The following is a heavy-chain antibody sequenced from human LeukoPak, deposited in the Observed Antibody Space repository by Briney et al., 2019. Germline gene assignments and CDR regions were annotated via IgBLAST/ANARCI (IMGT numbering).Heavy chain of an antibody. CDR2: IYYSGST. CDR3: ARLCGYYYDY. J-gene: IGHJ4*02. D-gene: IGHD3-22*01. CDR1: GGSISGYY. V-gene: IGHV4-59*08. Sequence: SETLSLTCTVPGGSISGYYWSWIRQPPGKGLEWIRNIYYSGSTNYTPSLKSRVTISVDTSKDQFSLQLSSVTAADTAVYYCARLCGYYYDYWGQGTQVTVSS.